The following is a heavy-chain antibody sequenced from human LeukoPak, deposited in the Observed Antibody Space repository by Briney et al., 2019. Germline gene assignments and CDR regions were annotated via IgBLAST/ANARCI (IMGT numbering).Heavy chain of an antibody. CDR2: ISAYSGNT. CDR1: GYTFTSYG. Sequence: ASVKVSCKAYGYTFTSYGISWVRQAPGQGLEWMGWISAYSGNTNYAQKLQGRVTMTTDTSTSTAYMELRSLRSDDTAVYYCAAYSGSYHNFDYWGQGTLVTVSS. D-gene: IGHD1-26*01. J-gene: IGHJ4*02. CDR3: AAYSGSYHNFDY. V-gene: IGHV1-18*01.